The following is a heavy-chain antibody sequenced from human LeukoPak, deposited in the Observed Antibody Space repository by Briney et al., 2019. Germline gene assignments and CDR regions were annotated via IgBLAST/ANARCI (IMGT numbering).Heavy chain of an antibody. D-gene: IGHD6-13*01. J-gene: IGHJ4*02. CDR3: AKTSSSLMGPLDY. Sequence: GGSLRLSCAASGFTFDDYTMHWVRQAPGKGLEWVSLINWDGGSTYYADSVKGRFTISRDNSKNSLYLQMNSLRTEDTALYYCAKTSSSLMGPLDYWGQGTLVTVSS. CDR2: INWDGGST. V-gene: IGHV3-43*01. CDR1: GFTFDDYT.